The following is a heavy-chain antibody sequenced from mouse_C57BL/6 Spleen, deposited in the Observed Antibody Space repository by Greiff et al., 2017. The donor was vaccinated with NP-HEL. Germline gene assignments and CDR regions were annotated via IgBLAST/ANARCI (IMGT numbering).Heavy chain of an antibody. CDR1: GYSFTDYN. J-gene: IGHJ4*01. CDR3: ASPSSAGYYYAMDY. Sequence: EVQLQQSGPELVKPGASVKISCKASGYSFTDYNMNWVKQSNGKSLEWIGVINPNYGTTSYNQKFKGKATLTVDQSSSTAYMQLNSLTSEDSAVYYCASPSSAGYYYAMDYWGQGTSVTVSS. D-gene: IGHD2-10*02. V-gene: IGHV1-39*01. CDR2: INPNYGTT.